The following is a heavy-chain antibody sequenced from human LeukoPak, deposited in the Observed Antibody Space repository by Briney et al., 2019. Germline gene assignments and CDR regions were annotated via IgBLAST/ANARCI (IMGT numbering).Heavy chain of an antibody. V-gene: IGHV4-59*01. Sequence: SETLSLTCTVSGGSISSYYWSWIRQPPGKGLEWIGYIYYSGSTNYNPSLKSRVTISVDTSKNQFSLKLSSVTAADTAVYYCARVRAAAAPTIDYWGQGTLVTVSS. CDR1: GGSISSYY. D-gene: IGHD6-13*01. CDR2: IYYSGST. J-gene: IGHJ4*02. CDR3: ARVRAAAAPTIDY.